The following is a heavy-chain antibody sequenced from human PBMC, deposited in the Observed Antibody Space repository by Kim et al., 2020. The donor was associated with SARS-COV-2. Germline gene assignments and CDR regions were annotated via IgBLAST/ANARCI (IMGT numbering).Heavy chain of an antibody. CDR1: VVSISSDY. J-gene: IGHJ4*02. CDR3: ARIPDITGWPFDS. V-gene: IGHV4-59*01. D-gene: IGHD6-19*01. CDR2: IKNNGRRT. Sequence: SESLSLTCTVSVVSISSDYWTWIRQPPGKGLEWIGYIKNNGRRTNYNRSLRSRVAMLVDPSKSHSSLRLSSVTAADTAVYFCARIPDITGWPFDSWGQGILLTVSS.